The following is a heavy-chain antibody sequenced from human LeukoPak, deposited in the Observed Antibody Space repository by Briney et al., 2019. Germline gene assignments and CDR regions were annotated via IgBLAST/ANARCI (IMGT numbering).Heavy chain of an antibody. CDR3: ARATGSYYSLGY. Sequence: GGSLRLSCAASRFTFSSYAMSWVRQAPGKGLEYVSTVSGSGTTTSYADSVKGRFTVSRDNSQSTLHLQMNNLNPEDTAVYYCARATGSYYSLGYWGQGTLVTVSS. D-gene: IGHD1-26*01. J-gene: IGHJ4*02. V-gene: IGHV3-23*01. CDR1: RFTFSSYA. CDR2: VSGSGTTT.